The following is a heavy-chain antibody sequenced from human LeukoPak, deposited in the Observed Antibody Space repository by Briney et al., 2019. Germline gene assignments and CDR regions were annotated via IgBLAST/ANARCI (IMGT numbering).Heavy chain of an antibody. CDR1: GYTFTSYG. CDR3: ARDDDWGPDY. V-gene: IGHV1-2*02. Sequence: ASVKVSCKASGYTFTSYGISWVRQAPGQGLEWMGWINPNSGGTNYAQKFQGRVTMTRDTSISTAYMELTSLIYDDTAVYYCARDDDWGPDYWGQGTLVTVSS. D-gene: IGHD3-9*01. CDR2: INPNSGGT. J-gene: IGHJ4*02.